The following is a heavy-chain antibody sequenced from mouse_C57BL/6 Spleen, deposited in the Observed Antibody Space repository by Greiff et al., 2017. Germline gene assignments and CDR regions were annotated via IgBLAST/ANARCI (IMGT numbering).Heavy chain of an antibody. V-gene: IGHV1-82*01. D-gene: IGHD2-1*01. CDR1: GYAFSSSW. CDR3: ARPLYYGNCVGYVDV. J-gene: IGHJ1*03. Sequence: VQLQESGPELVKPGASVKISCKASGYAFSSSWMNWVKQRPGKGLEWIGRIYPGDGDTNYNGKFKGKATLTADKSSSTAYMQLSSLTSEDSAVYFCARPLYYGNCVGYVDVWGTGTTVTVSS. CDR2: IYPGDGDT.